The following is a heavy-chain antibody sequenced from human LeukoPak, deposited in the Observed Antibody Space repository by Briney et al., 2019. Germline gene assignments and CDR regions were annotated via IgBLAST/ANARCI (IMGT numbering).Heavy chain of an antibody. CDR3: AKVGSPYCSGGSCYLDY. Sequence: GGPLRLSCAASGFAFSTYSMNWVRQAPGEGLEWASGISGSGGSTYYADSVKGRFTISRDNSKNTLYLQMNTLRAEDTAVYYCAKVGSPYCSGGSCYLDYWGQGTLVTVSS. D-gene: IGHD2-15*01. V-gene: IGHV3-23*01. CDR1: GFAFSTYS. J-gene: IGHJ4*02. CDR2: ISGSGGST.